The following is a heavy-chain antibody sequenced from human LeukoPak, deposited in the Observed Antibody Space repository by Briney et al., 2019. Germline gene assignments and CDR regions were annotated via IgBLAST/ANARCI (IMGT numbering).Heavy chain of an antibody. V-gene: IGHV3-33*01. D-gene: IGHD3-22*01. CDR1: GFTFSSYG. J-gene: IGHJ4*02. CDR3: VRERTNYYDSSGYY. Sequence: GRALRLSCAASGFTFSSYGMHWVRQPPGKGLEWVAVIWYDGSNKYYADSVKGRFTISRDNSKNTLYLQMNSLRAEDTAVYYCVRERTNYYDSSGYYWGQGTLVTVSS. CDR2: IWYDGSNK.